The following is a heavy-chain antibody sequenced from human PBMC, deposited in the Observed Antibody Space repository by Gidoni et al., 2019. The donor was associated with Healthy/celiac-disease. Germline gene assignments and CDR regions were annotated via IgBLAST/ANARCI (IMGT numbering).Heavy chain of an antibody. V-gene: IGHV3-23*01. Sequence: EVQLLESGGGLVQPGGSLRLSCAASGFTFRSYAMSWVRQAPGKGLVWVSAISGSGGSTYYADSVKGRFTISRDNSKNTLYLQMNSLRAEDTAVYYCAKLTDPYYDFWSGYYPGERGYFDYWGQGTLVTVSS. J-gene: IGHJ4*02. CDR3: AKLTDPYYDFWSGYYPGERGYFDY. D-gene: IGHD3-3*01. CDR1: GFTFRSYA. CDR2: ISGSGGST.